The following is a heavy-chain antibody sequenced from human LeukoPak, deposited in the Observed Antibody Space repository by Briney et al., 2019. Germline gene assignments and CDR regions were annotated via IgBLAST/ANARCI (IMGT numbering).Heavy chain of an antibody. CDR3: ARDIAVAGTELDY. Sequence: GGSLRLSCAASGFTFSSYAMHWVRQAPGKGLEWVAVISYDGSNKYYADSVKGRFTISRDNSKNTLYLQMNSLRAEDTAVYYCARDIAVAGTELDYWGQGTLVTVSS. V-gene: IGHV3-30-3*01. J-gene: IGHJ4*02. CDR1: GFTFSSYA. CDR2: ISYDGSNK. D-gene: IGHD6-19*01.